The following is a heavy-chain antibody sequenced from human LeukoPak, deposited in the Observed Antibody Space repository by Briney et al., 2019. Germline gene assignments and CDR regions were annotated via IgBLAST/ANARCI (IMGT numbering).Heavy chain of an antibody. V-gene: IGHV1-8*03. D-gene: IGHD2-2*01. J-gene: IGHJ5*02. Sequence: ASVKVSCKASGYTFTNFDINWVRQATGQGLEGRGWMNPNTGNAGYAQKFQDRVTITWDASISTAYMELSRLRSDDTAVYYCARDSIVVVPAASTRGDWFDPWGQGTLVTVSS. CDR3: ARDSIVVVPAASTRGDWFDP. CDR1: GYTFTNFD. CDR2: MNPNTGNA.